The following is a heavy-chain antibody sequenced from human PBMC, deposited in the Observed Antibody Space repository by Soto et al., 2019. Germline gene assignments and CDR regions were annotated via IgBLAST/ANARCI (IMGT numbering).Heavy chain of an antibody. CDR3: ARNFSPKSSDSRSASIFYFGMDV. J-gene: IGHJ6*02. CDR1: GYTFTSYA. V-gene: IGHV1-3*01. CDR2: INAGNGNT. Sequence: ASVKVSCKASGYTFTSYAMHWVRQAPGQRLEWMGWINAGNGNTKYSQKFQGRVTITRDTSASTAYMELSSLRSEDTAVYYCARNFSPKSSDSRSASIFYFGMDVWGQGTTVTVSS. D-gene: IGHD6-6*01.